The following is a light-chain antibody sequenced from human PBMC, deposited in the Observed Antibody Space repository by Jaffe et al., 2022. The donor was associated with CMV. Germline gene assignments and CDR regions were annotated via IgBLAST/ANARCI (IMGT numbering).Light chain of an antibody. J-gene: IGKJ1*01. CDR2: KAS. Sequence: DIQMTQSPSTLSASVGDRVTITCRASQSISPWLAWYQQKPGKAPKLLIYKASSLESGVPSRFSGSGSGTEFTLTISSLQPDDFATYYCQHYNSYSWTFGQGTKVEIK. CDR3: QHYNSYSWT. CDR1: QSISPW. V-gene: IGKV1-5*03.